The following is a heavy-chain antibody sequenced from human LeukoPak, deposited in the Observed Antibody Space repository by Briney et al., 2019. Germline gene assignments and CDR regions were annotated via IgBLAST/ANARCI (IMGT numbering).Heavy chain of an antibody. Sequence: SETLSLTCAVYGGSFSGYYWSWIRQPPGKGLEWIGSIYYSGSTYYNPSLKSRVTISVDTSKNQFSLKLSSVTAADTAVYYCARSLVVVTAMDYWDQGTLVTVSS. CDR2: IYYSGST. D-gene: IGHD2-21*02. CDR1: GGSFSGYY. J-gene: IGHJ4*02. V-gene: IGHV4-34*01. CDR3: ARSLVVVTAMDY.